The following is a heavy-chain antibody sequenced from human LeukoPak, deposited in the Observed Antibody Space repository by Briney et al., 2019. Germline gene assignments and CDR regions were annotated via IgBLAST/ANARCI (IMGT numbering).Heavy chain of an antibody. D-gene: IGHD3-10*01. J-gene: IGHJ4*02. CDR1: GFSFSNAW. V-gene: IGHV3-15*01. CDR2: IRSKADGGTP. Sequence: PGGSLRLSCAASGFSFSNAWMNWVRQAPEKGPEWVGRIRSKADGGTPDYAGPVKGRFTISRDDSENTLYLQMNSLKIEDTAVYYCTRGGSGAYNNLMGHRGPGTPVIVSS. CDR3: TRGGSGAYNNLMGH.